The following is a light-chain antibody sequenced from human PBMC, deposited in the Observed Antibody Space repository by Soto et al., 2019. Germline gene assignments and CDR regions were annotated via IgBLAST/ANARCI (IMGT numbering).Light chain of an antibody. CDR3: QQYGTSTGT. CDR2: VAS. CDR1: QSVSSSK. J-gene: IGKJ1*01. V-gene: IGKV3-20*01. Sequence: EIVLTQSPGTLSLSPGERATLTCRASQSVSSSKLAWYQQKPGQTPRLLIYVASTRATGIPDRFSGSGSGTDFPLTISRLGPEDSAVYYCQQYGTSTGTFGQGTKVEIK.